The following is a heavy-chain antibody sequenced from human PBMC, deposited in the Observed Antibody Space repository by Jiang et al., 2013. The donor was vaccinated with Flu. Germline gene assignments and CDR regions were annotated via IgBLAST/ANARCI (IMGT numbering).Heavy chain of an antibody. Sequence: LLKPSEALSLTCTVSGASIRSSYWSWIRQPPGKGLEWIGYIYYSGSTTYNPSLKSRVTISVDMPKNQFSLSLNPVTAADTAVYFCVRVRYRSGYGYYFDYWGQGTLVTVSS. D-gene: IGHD3-3*01. J-gene: IGHJ4*02. V-gene: IGHV4-59*01. CDR3: VRVRYRSGYGYYFDY. CDR1: GASIRSSY. CDR2: IYYSGST.